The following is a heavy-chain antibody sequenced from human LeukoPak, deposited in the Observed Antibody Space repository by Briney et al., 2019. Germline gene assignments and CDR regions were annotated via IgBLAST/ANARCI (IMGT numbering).Heavy chain of an antibody. J-gene: IGHJ4*02. CDR1: GFTFDDYA. Sequence: GGSLRLSCAASGFTFDDYAMHWVRQAPGKGLEWVSGISWNSGSIGYADSVKGRFTISRDNAKNSLYLQMNSLRAEDTALYYCAKDKYYGGNGESDYWGQGTLVTVSS. CDR2: ISWNSGSI. D-gene: IGHD4-23*01. V-gene: IGHV3-9*01. CDR3: AKDKYYGGNGESDY.